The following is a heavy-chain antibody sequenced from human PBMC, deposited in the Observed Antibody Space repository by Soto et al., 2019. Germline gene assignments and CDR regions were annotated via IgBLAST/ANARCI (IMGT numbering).Heavy chain of an antibody. CDR1: GGSISSYY. CDR2: IYYSGST. J-gene: IGHJ6*03. CDR3: APGAAIYVFWSVFYSNFYYRDV. V-gene: IGHV4-59*08. D-gene: IGHD3-3*01. Sequence: PSETLSLTCTVSGGSISSYYWSWIRQPPGKGLEWIGYIYYSGSTNYNPSLKSRVTISVDTSKNQFSLKLSSVTAADTAVYYCAPGAAIYVFWSVFYSNFYYRDVGGKGTTATVS.